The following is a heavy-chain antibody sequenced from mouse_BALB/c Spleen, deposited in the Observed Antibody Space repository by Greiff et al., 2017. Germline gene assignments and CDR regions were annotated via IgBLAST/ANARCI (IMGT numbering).Heavy chain of an antibody. Sequence: EVKLVESGGDLVKPGGSLKLSCAASGFTFSSYGMSWVRQTPDKRLEWVATISSGGSYTYYPDSVKGRFTISRDNAKNTLYLQMSSLKSEDTAMYYCARHGGSEAYYRYDGGAWFAYWGQGTLVTVSA. J-gene: IGHJ3*01. V-gene: IGHV5-6*01. CDR2: ISSGGSYT. D-gene: IGHD2-14*01. CDR3: ARHGGSEAYYRYDGGAWFAY. CDR1: GFTFSSYG.